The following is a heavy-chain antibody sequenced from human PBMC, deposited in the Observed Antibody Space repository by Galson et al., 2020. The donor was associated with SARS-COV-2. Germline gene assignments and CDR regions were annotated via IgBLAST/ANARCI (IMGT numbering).Heavy chain of an antibody. Sequence: SQTLSLTCTVSGGSISSSSYYWGWIRQPPGKGLEWIGSIYYSGSTYYNPSLKSRVTISVDTSKNQFSLKLSSVTAADTAVYYCARGRIMITFGGVIAQGAEDYWGQGTLVTVSS. J-gene: IGHJ4*02. V-gene: IGHV4-39*07. CDR1: GGSISSSSYY. CDR2: IYYSGST. CDR3: ARGRIMITFGGVIAQGAEDY. D-gene: IGHD3-16*02.